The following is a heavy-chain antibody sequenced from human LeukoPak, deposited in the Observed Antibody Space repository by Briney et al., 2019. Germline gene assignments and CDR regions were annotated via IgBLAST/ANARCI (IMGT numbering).Heavy chain of an antibody. V-gene: IGHV3-23*01. CDR1: GFTFSSYA. Sequence: GGSLRLSCAASGFTFSSYAMNWVRQAPGKGLEWVSAISGSGGSTYYADSVKGRFTISRDNSKNTLYLQMNSLRAEDTAVYYCAKVSFGELLPWGAFDYWGQGTLVTVSS. D-gene: IGHD3-10*01. CDR2: ISGSGGST. J-gene: IGHJ4*02. CDR3: AKVSFGELLPWGAFDY.